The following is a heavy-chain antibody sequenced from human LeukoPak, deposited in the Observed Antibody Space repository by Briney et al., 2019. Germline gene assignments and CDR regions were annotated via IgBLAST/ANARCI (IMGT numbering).Heavy chain of an antibody. CDR3: ARVPLIVVVPAALSGDY. J-gene: IGHJ4*02. CDR1: GYTFTSYG. Sequence: ASVKVSCKASGYTFTSYGISWVRQAPGQGLEWMGWISAYNGNTSYAQKLQVRVTMTTDTSTSTAYMELRSLRSDDTAVYYCARVPLIVVVPAALSGDYWGQGTLVTVSS. CDR2: ISAYNGNT. V-gene: IGHV1-18*04. D-gene: IGHD2-2*01.